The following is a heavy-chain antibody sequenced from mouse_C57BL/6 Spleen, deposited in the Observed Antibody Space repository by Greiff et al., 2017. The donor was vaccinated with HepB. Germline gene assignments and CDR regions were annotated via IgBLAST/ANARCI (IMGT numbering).Heavy chain of an antibody. CDR3: ARDHGYDGLFAY. CDR1: GYSITSGYY. J-gene: IGHJ3*01. CDR2: ISYDGSN. D-gene: IGHD2-2*01. Sequence: EVKLQESGPGLVKPSQSLSLTCSVTGYSITSGYYWNWIRQFPGNKLEWMGYISYDGSNNYNPSLKNRISITRDTSKNQFFLKLNSVTTEDTATYYCARDHGYDGLFAYWGQGTLVTVSA. V-gene: IGHV3-6*01.